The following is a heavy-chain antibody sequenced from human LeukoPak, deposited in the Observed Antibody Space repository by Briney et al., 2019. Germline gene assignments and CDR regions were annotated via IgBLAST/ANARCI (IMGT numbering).Heavy chain of an antibody. CDR2: FDPEDGET. J-gene: IGHJ4*02. CDR3: ATGSSITMIVPIDY. Sequence: ASVKVSCKVSGYTLTELSMHWVRQAPGKGLEWMGGFDPEDGETIYAQKFQGRVTMTEDTSTNTAYMELSSLRSEDTAVYYCATGSSITMIVPIDYWGQGTLVTVSS. CDR1: GYTLTELS. D-gene: IGHD3-22*01. V-gene: IGHV1-24*01.